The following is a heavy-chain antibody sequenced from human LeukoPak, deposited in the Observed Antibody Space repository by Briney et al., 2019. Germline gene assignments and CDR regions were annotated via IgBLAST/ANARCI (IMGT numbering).Heavy chain of an antibody. CDR1: GGSFSGYY. D-gene: IGHD5-12*01. V-gene: IGHV4-34*01. Sequence: SETLSLTCAVYGGSFSGYYWSWIRQPPGKGLEWIGEINHSGSTNYNPSLKSRVTTSVDTSKNQFSLKLSSVTAADTAVYYCARREYDIVATDEAFDIWGQGTMVTVSS. CDR3: ARREYDIVATDEAFDI. J-gene: IGHJ3*02. CDR2: INHSGST.